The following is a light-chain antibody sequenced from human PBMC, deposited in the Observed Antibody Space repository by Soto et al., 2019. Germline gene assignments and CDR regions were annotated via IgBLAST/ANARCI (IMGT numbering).Light chain of an antibody. CDR3: GSYTRSSTLV. J-gene: IGLJ2*01. Sequence: QSALTQPASVSGSPGQSITISCTGTSSDVGGYNYVSWYQQHPGKAPKLMIYDVSNRPSGVSNRFPGSKSGNTASLTISGLQAEDEADYYCGSYTRSSTLVFGGGTKVTVL. CDR2: DVS. V-gene: IGLV2-14*01. CDR1: SSDVGGYNY.